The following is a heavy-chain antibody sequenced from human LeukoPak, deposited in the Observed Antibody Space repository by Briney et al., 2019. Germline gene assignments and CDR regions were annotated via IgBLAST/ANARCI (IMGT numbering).Heavy chain of an antibody. D-gene: IGHD4-17*01. V-gene: IGHV3-15*01. CDR3: ATEYYGAYNY. J-gene: IGHJ4*02. Sequence: GGSLRHSCAASGFTFTNAWMSWVRQAPGKGLEWVGRIRSKTDGGTTDYAAPVKGRFTISRDDSKNTLYLQMNSLKTEDTAVYFCATEYYGAYNYWGQGTLVTVSS. CDR1: GFTFTNAW. CDR2: IRSKTDGGTT.